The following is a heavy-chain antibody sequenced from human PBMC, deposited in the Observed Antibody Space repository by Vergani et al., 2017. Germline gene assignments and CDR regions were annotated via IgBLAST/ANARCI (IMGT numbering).Heavy chain of an antibody. CDR1: GFTFSSYA. V-gene: IGHV3-30*01. CDR2: ISYDGSNK. Sequence: QVQLVESGGGVVQPGRSLRLSCAASGFTFSSYAMHWVRPAPGKGLEWVAVISYDGSNKYYADSVKGRFTISRDNSKNTLYLQMNSLRAEDTAVYYCARAQGYCSGGSCYSHYYYYYMDVWGKGSTVTVSS. CDR3: ARAQGYCSGGSCYSHYYYYYMDV. D-gene: IGHD2-15*01. J-gene: IGHJ6*03.